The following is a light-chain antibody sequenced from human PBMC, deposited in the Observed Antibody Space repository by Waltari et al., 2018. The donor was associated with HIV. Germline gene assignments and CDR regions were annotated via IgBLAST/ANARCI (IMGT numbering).Light chain of an antibody. J-gene: IGKJ4*01. CDR2: GTS. CDR1: QTISRSN. Sequence: VLTQSPGTLSLSPGERVTLSWWASQTISRSNLAWYQQKIGQAPRLLIYGTSNSAAGIPDRFSGSGSGTDFTLTISRLEPEDFAFYYCQHYDGSPLTFGGGTKVEVK. V-gene: IGKV3-20*01. CDR3: QHYDGSPLT.